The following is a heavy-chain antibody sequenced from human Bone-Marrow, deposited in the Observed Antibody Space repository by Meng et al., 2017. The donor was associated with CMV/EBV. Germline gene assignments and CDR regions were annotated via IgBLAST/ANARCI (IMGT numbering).Heavy chain of an antibody. Sequence: SVKVSCKASGGTGSSHTISWVRQAPGQGLQWMGKIIPTLGTTKYAQQFQGRVTITADKSTNTAYMELSSLIFDDTAVYYCAKEGRLGFDPWGQGSLVTASS. J-gene: IGHJ5*02. V-gene: IGHV1-69*08. D-gene: IGHD5-12*01. CDR2: IIPTLGTT. CDR3: AKEGRLGFDP. CDR1: GGTGSSHT.